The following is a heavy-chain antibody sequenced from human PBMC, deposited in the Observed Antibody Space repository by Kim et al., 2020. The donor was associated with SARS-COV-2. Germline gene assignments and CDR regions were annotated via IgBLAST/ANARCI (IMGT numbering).Heavy chain of an antibody. CDR1: GYTFTSYG. CDR2: ISAYNGNT. D-gene: IGHD6-19*01. V-gene: IGHV1-18*01. CDR3: ARDTPYSSGWYHTSRGIQH. Sequence: ASVKVSCKASGYTFTSYGISWVRQAPGQGLEWMGWISAYNGNTNYAQKLQGRVTMTTDTSTSTAYMELRSLRSDDTAVYYCARDTPYSSGWYHTSRGIQHWGQGTLVTVSS. J-gene: IGHJ1*01.